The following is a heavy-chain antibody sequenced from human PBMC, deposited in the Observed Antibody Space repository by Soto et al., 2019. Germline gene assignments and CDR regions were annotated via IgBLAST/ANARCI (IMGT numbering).Heavy chain of an antibody. CDR3: ARRLXGPKEEYNAHYFYGLDV. V-gene: IGHV5-10-1*01. D-gene: IGHD1-1*01. CDR1: GYSFTTHW. Sequence: GESLKISCQGSGYSFTTHWITWVRQTPGKGLEWMGRIDPSNSYINYSPSFQGHVTIAVDRSISTAYLQWSRLDASDNAIYYCARRLXGPKEEYNAHYFYGLDVWGPGTKVTVSS. J-gene: IGHJ6*02. CDR2: IDPSNSYI.